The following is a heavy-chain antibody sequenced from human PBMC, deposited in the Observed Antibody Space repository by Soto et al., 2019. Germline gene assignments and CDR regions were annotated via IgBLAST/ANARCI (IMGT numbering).Heavy chain of an antibody. V-gene: IGHV3-33*01. CDR2: IWYDGSNK. Sequence: QVQLVESGGGVVQPGRSLRLSCAASGFTFSSYGMHWVRQATGKGLEWVAVIWYDGSNKYYADSVKGRFTISRDNSKNTLYLQMNSLRAEDTAVYYCARAPLWFWCVYYYYGMDVWGQGTTVTVSS. D-gene: IGHD3-10*01. CDR3: ARAPLWFWCVYYYYGMDV. J-gene: IGHJ6*02. CDR1: GFTFSSYG.